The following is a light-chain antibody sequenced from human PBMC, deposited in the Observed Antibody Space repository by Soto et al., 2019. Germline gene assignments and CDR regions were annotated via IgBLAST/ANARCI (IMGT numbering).Light chain of an antibody. CDR3: QPYNSYWT. Sequence: DIQMTQSPSTLSASVGDRVTITCRASQSISSWLAWYQQKPGKAPKLLIYKASSLESGVPSRFSGSGSGTEFTLTISSLQPDAFAAYYCQPYNSYWTFGEGTKVEIK. J-gene: IGKJ1*01. V-gene: IGKV1-5*03. CDR2: KAS. CDR1: QSISSW.